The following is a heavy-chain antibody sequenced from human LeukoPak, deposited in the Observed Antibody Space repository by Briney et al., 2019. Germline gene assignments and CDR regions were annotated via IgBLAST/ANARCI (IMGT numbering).Heavy chain of an antibody. V-gene: IGHV1-46*01. CDR2: INPSGGST. CDR1: GYTFTSYY. Sequence: ASVKVSCKASGYTFTSYYMHWVRQAPGQGLELMGIINPSGGSTSYAQKFQGRVTMTRDTSTSTVYMELSSLRSEDTAVYYCARGLAPGVLRYFGWSLFDYWGQGTLVTVSS. CDR3: ARGLAPGVLRYFGWSLFDY. D-gene: IGHD3-9*01. J-gene: IGHJ4*02.